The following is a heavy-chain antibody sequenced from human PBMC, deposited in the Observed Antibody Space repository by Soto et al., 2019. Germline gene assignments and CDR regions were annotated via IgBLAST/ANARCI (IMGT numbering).Heavy chain of an antibody. CDR2: ISYDGSNK. Sequence: PGGSLRLSCAASGFTFSSYAMHWVRQAPGKGLEWVAVISYDGSNKYYADSVKGRFTISRDNSKNTLYLQMNSLRAEDTAVYYCARVLGMGYYYYGMDVWGQGTTVTVSS. CDR3: ARVLGMGYYYYGMDV. CDR1: GFTFSSYA. J-gene: IGHJ6*02. V-gene: IGHV3-30-3*01. D-gene: IGHD1-26*01.